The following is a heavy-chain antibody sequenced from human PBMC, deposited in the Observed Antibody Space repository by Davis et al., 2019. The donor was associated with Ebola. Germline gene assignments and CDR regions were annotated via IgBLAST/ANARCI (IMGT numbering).Heavy chain of an antibody. CDR1: GGSFSPYY. Sequence: SETLSLTCAVYGGSFSPYYWTWIRQPPGKRLDWIGEIDHSGKTSSNPSLRSRVTISVDTSKNQFSLKLSSVTAADTAMYYCATGAFDNWGQGTLVTVSS. V-gene: IGHV4-34*01. D-gene: IGHD1-14*01. CDR2: IDHSGKT. CDR3: ATGAFDN. J-gene: IGHJ4*02.